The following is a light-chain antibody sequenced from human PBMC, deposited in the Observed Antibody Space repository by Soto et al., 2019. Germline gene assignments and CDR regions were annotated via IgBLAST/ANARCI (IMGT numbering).Light chain of an antibody. J-gene: IGLJ1*01. CDR2: DVS. CDR1: SSDVGGYNY. CDR3: SSYTSSSTPCV. V-gene: IGLV2-14*01. Sequence: SVLPQPASVSGSPGQPITISCTGTSSDVGGYNYVSWYQQHPGKAPKLMIYDVSNRPSGVSNRFSGSKSGNTASLTISGLQAEDEADYYCSSYTSSSTPCVFGTGTKVTVL.